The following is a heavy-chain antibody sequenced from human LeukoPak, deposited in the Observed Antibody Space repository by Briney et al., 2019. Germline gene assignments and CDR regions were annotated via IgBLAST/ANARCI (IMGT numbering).Heavy chain of an antibody. J-gene: IGHJ3*02. CDR2: IYPGDSDT. V-gene: IGHV5-51*01. Sequence: GESLKISCKGSGYTFTTYWIGWVRQMPGKGLEWMGIIYPGDSDTRRSPSFQGRVTISADKSVSTAYLQWSSLAASDTAMYYCARMLYNWNPLGAFDIWGQGTMVTVSS. CDR1: GYTFTTYW. CDR3: ARMLYNWNPLGAFDI. D-gene: IGHD1-20*01.